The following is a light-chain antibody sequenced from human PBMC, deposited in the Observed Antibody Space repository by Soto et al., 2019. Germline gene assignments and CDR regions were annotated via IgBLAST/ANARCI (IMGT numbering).Light chain of an antibody. J-gene: IGKJ4*01. CDR2: AAS. Sequence: EIVLTQSPGTLSLSPGDRVTISCRTSETISSSYFAWYQQKPGQAPRLLVYAASIRAPGIPDRFSGSGSGTDFTLTISCLDPGDFAVYFCQHYDGSLTFGGGTNIEIK. CDR1: ETISSSY. V-gene: IGKV3-20*01. CDR3: QHYDGSLT.